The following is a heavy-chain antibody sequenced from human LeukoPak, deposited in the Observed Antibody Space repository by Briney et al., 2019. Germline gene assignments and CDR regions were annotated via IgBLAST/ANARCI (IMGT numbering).Heavy chain of an antibody. Sequence: SVKVSCKASGVTFSSYAISWVRQAPGQGLEWMGRIIPILGIANYAQKFQGRVTITADKSTSTAYMELSSLRSEDTAVYYCARDGGYGDTYFDYWGQGTLVTVSS. J-gene: IGHJ4*02. CDR1: GVTFSSYA. V-gene: IGHV1-69*04. CDR3: ARDGGYGDTYFDY. CDR2: IIPILGIA. D-gene: IGHD4-17*01.